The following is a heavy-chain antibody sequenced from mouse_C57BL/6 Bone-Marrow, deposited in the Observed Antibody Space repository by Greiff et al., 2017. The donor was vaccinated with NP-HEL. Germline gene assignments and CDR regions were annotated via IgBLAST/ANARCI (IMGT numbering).Heavy chain of an antibody. Sequence: VQLQQSGPELVKPGASVKISCKASGYTFTDYYVNWVKQSHGKSLEWIGDINPNNGGTSYNQKFKGKATLTVDKSSSTAYMEIRSLTSEDSAVYYCARATYYDYDGAMDYWGQGTSVTVSS. D-gene: IGHD2-4*01. CDR3: ARATYYDYDGAMDY. J-gene: IGHJ4*01. CDR1: GYTFTDYY. V-gene: IGHV1-26*01. CDR2: INPNNGGT.